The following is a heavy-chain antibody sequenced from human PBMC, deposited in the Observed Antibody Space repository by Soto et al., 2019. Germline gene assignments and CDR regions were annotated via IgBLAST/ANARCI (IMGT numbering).Heavy chain of an antibody. D-gene: IGHD5-18*01. Sequence: VQLQESGPGLVTPSETLSLTCTVSGDSVSTGPSFWSWIRQPPGKGLGCIAYIYNSETTYYNPSLRSRXXIXVXXSNHQFSLKLSSVTAADTGVYYCARGRGYGYGIDYWGQGTLVSVSS. V-gene: IGHV4-61*01. CDR1: GDSVSTGPSF. J-gene: IGHJ4*02. CDR3: ARGRGYGYGIDY. CDR2: IYNSETT.